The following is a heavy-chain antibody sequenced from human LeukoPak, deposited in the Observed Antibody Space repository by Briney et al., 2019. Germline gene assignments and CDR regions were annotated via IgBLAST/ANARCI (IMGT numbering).Heavy chain of an antibody. CDR2: FDPEDGET. CDR3: ATDFRYNWNHRATFDI. V-gene: IGHV1-24*01. D-gene: IGHD1-14*01. Sequence: GASVKVSCKVSGYTLTELSMHWVRQAPGKGLEWMGGFDPEDGETIYAQKFQGRVTMTEDTSTDTAYMELSSLRSEDTAVYYCATDFRYNWNHRATFDIWGQGTMVTVSS. CDR1: GYTLTELS. J-gene: IGHJ3*02.